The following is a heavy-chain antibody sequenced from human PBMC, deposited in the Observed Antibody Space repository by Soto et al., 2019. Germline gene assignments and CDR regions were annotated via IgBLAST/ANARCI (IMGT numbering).Heavy chain of an antibody. D-gene: IGHD4-17*01. Sequence: QLQLRESGPGLVKPSETLSLTCTVSGGSISGGVGGLYYWSWIRQPPGKDLEWLGYIYDSGSTYYDPSRKSRVTISVDTSKNQFSLRLSSVTAADTAVYYCAREVIPLTTDWYFDLWGRGTLVTVSS. J-gene: IGHJ2*01. CDR1: GGSISGGVGGLYY. V-gene: IGHV4-30-4*01. CDR3: AREVIPLTTDWYFDL. CDR2: IYDSGST.